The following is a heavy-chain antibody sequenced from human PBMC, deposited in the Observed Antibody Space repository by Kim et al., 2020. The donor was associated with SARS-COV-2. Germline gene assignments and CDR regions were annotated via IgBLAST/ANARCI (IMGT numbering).Heavy chain of an antibody. CDR2: ISAYNGNT. V-gene: IGHV1-18*01. D-gene: IGHD4-17*01. J-gene: IGHJ3*02. CDR3: ARNLHDYGDYGSAFDI. CDR1: GYTFTSYG. Sequence: ASVKVSCKASGYTFTSYGISWVRQAPGQGLEWMGWISAYNGNTNYAQKLQGRVTMTTDTSTSTAYMELRSLRSDDTAVYYCARNLHDYGDYGSAFDIWGQGTMVTVSS.